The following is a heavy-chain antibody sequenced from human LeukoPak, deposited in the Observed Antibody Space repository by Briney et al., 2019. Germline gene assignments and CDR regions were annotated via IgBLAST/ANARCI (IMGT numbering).Heavy chain of an antibody. CDR1: GFSFSGHW. D-gene: IGHD4-23*01. CDR3: ARGRPHGNDY. J-gene: IGHJ4*02. Sequence: GGSLRLSCTASGFSFSGHWMNWVRQAPGKGLVWVSRIASDGSSTTYADSVKGRFSISRDNAKNTLYLQMNSLRVEDTAVYYCARGRPHGNDYWGQGTLVTVSS. V-gene: IGHV3-74*01. CDR2: IASDGSST.